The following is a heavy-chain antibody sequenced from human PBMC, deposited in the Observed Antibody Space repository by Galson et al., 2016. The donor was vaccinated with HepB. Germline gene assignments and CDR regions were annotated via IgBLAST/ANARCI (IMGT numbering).Heavy chain of an antibody. V-gene: IGHV3-7*03. CDR2: IKQKGSEK. J-gene: IGHJ4*02. Sequence: SLRLSCAASGFTFSSYWMSWVRQAPGKGLEWVANIKQKGSEKYYVDSVKGRFTISRGNAKNSLYLQMNSLRAEDTAVYYCARLVHYYGSRVFDYWAQGTLVTVSS. CDR1: GFTFSSYW. CDR3: ARLVHYYGSRVFDY. D-gene: IGHD3-10*01.